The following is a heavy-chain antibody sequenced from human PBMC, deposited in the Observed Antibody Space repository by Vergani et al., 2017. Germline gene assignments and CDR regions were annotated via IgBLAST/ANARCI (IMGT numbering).Heavy chain of an antibody. D-gene: IGHD3-10*01. CDR1: GGSISSGDYY. CDR3: AREKRFGELSNWFDP. Sequence: QVQLQESGPGLVKPSQTLSLTCTVSGGSISSGDYYWSWIRQPPGKGLEWIGYIYYSGSTYYNPSLKSRVTISVDTSKNQFSLKLGSVTAADTAVYYCAREKRFGELSNWFDPWGQGTLVTVSS. CDR2: IYYSGST. J-gene: IGHJ5*02. V-gene: IGHV4-30-4*08.